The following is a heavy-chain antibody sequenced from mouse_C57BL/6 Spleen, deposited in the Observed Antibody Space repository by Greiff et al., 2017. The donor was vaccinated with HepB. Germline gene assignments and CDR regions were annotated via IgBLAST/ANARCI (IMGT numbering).Heavy chain of an antibody. Sequence: VQLQQSGAELVKPGASVKISCKASGYAFSSYWMNWVKQRPGKGLEWIGQIYPGDGDTNYNGKFQGKATLTADKSSSTAYMQLSSLTSEDSAVYFCARSTIYYGNLGAMDYWGQGTSVTVSS. CDR1: GYAFSSYW. CDR2: IYPGDGDT. D-gene: IGHD2-1*01. V-gene: IGHV1-80*01. J-gene: IGHJ4*01. CDR3: ARSTIYYGNLGAMDY.